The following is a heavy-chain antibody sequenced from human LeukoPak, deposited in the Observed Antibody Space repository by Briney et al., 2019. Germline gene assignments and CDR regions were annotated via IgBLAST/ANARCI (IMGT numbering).Heavy chain of an antibody. J-gene: IGHJ4*02. V-gene: IGHV4-4*07. Sequence: KPSETLSLTCTVSSGSLSSFYWNWIRQPAGKGLEWVGRIYPSGSTDYNASLKSRVTMSVDTSKKQFSLKLNSVTAADTAVYYCARSSGHDFDYWGQGILVTVSP. CDR3: ARSSGHDFDY. CDR2: IYPSGST. CDR1: SGSLSSFY. D-gene: IGHD5-12*01.